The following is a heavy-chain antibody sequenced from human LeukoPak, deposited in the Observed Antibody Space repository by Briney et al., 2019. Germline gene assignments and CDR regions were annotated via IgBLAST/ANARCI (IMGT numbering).Heavy chain of an antibody. CDR1: GFTFDDYG. V-gene: IGHV3-9*01. D-gene: IGHD3-16*02. Sequence: GRSLRLSCVASGFTFDDYGMHWVRQSPGKGLEWVSGNRWNSGSIGYADSVKGCFTVSRDNAKKSLYLQMNNLRPEETALYYCARDNYVWGIYRASWFVPWGQGTLVTVSS. CDR3: ARDNYVWGIYRASWFVP. J-gene: IGHJ5*02. CDR2: NRWNSGSI.